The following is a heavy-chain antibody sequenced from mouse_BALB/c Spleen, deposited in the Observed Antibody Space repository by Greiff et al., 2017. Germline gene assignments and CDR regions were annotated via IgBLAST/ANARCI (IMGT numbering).Heavy chain of an antibody. CDR2: IDPANGNT. Sequence: EVHLVESGAELVKPGASVKLSCTASGFNIKDTYMHWVKQRPEQGLEWIGRIDPANGNTKYDPKFQGKATITADTSSNTAYLQLSSLTSEDTAVYYCAVIYYDYDVGPLDYWGQGTSVTVSS. D-gene: IGHD2-4*01. CDR1: GFNIKDTY. J-gene: IGHJ4*01. CDR3: AVIYYDYDVGPLDY. V-gene: IGHV14-3*02.